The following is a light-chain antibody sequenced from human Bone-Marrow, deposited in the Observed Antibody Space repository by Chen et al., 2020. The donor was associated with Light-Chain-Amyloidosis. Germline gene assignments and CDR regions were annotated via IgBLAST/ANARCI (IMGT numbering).Light chain of an antibody. CDR2: DDS. V-gene: IGLV3-21*02. CDR3: QVWDRSSDRPV. CDR1: NIGSTS. Sequence: SYVLTQPSSVSVAPGQTATIACGGNNIGSTSVDWYQQTPGQAPLLVVYDDSDRPSGIPARLSGSNSGHTATLTISRVEAGDEADYYCQVWDRSSDRPVFGGGTKLTVL. J-gene: IGLJ3*02.